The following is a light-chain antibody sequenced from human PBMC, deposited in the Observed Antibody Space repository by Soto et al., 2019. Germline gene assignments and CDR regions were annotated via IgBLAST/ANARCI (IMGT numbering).Light chain of an antibody. CDR1: QSVSSY. V-gene: IGKV3-11*01. J-gene: IGKJ5*01. CDR2: DAS. Sequence: EIVMTQSPATLSVSQGERATLSCRASQSVSSYLAWYQQKPGQAPRLLIYDASNRATGIPARFSGSGSGTDFTLTISSLEPEDFAVYYCQQRSNWPPITFGQGTLLEI. CDR3: QQRSNWPPIT.